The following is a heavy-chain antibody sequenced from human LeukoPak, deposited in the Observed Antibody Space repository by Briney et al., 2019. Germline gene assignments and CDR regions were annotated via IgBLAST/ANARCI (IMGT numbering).Heavy chain of an antibody. J-gene: IGHJ4*02. V-gene: IGHV5-51*01. D-gene: IGHD3-10*01. Sequence: GESLKISCKGSGYSFTSYWIGWVRQMPGKGLEWMGIIYPGDSDTRYSSSFQGQVTISADKSISTAYLQWSSLKASDTAMYYCARPNYYGSGSYPYYFDYWGQGTLVTVSS. CDR1: GYSFTSYW. CDR2: IYPGDSDT. CDR3: ARPNYYGSGSYPYYFDY.